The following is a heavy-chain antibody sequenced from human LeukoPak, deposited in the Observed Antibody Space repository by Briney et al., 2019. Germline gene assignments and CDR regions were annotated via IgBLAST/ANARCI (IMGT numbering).Heavy chain of an antibody. V-gene: IGHV3-7*01. CDR1: GFTFSSYW. D-gene: IGHD2-21*01. J-gene: IGHJ3*01. Sequence: PGGSLRLSCVASGFTFSSYWMTWVRQAPGKGLEWVANIKQDGSEKYVDSVKGRFTISRDNAKNSLYLQMNSLRAEDTAVYYCVVIAILGEAFDVWGQGTMVTVSS. CDR2: IKQDGSEK. CDR3: VVIAILGEAFDV.